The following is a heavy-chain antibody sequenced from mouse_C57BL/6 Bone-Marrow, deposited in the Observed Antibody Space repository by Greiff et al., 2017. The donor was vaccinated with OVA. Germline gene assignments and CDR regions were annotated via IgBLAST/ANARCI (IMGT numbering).Heavy chain of an antibody. CDR2: IYPGSGST. CDR3: ARSYSNLDY. J-gene: IGHJ2*01. D-gene: IGHD2-5*01. CDR1: GYTFTSYW. Sequence: QVQLQQSGAELVKPGASVKMSCKASGYTFTSYWITWVKQRPGQGLEWIGDIYPGSGSTNYNEKFKSKATLTVDTSSSTAYMQRSSLTSEDSAVYYCARSYSNLDYWGQGTTLTVSS. V-gene: IGHV1-55*01.